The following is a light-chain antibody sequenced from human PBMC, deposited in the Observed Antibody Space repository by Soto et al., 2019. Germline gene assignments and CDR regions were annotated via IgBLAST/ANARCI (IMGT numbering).Light chain of an antibody. V-gene: IGKV1-39*01. CDR2: AAS. CDR3: QQSYSTPLYT. J-gene: IGKJ2*01. Sequence: DIPMPQSPSSLSASVGDRVTITCRASQSISSYLNWYQQKPGKAPKLLIYAASSLQSGVPSRFSGSGSGTDFTLTISSLQPEDFATYYCQQSYSTPLYTFGQGTKLEIK. CDR1: QSISSY.